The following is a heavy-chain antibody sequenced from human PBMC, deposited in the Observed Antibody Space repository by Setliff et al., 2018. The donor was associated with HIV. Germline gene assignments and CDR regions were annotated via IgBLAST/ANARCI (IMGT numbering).Heavy chain of an antibody. CDR3: AKDGQTYYYDSSGYPAWGYFDY. Sequence: GGSLRLSCVASGFVFEDYAIHWVRQAPGKGLEWVALINWDGTITYYSDSVKGRFTISRYNSKNSLYMQLNSLRPEDTALYYCAKDGQTYYYDSSGYPAWGYFDYWGQGTLVTVS. V-gene: IGHV3-43D*04. CDR1: GFVFEDYA. CDR2: INWDGTIT. D-gene: IGHD3-22*01. J-gene: IGHJ4*02.